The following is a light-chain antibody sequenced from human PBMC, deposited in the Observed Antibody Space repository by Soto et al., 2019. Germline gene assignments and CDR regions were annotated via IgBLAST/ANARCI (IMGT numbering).Light chain of an antibody. CDR3: SSYTSSSTLAYV. Sequence: QSALTQPASVSGSPGQSITISCTGTSSDVGGYNYVSWYQQHPGKAPKLMIYEVSNRPSGVSNRFSGSKSGNTASLPISGLQAEDAADYYYSSYTSSSTLAYVFGTGTKLTVL. CDR2: EVS. CDR1: SSDVGGYNY. J-gene: IGLJ1*01. V-gene: IGLV2-14*01.